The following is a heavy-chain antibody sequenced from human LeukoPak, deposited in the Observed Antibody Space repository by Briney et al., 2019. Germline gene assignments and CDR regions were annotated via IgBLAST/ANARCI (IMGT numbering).Heavy chain of an antibody. CDR1: GFTFSGYY. CDR2: ITSSGNTI. CDR3: ARLSGGTAYYYYYAMDV. J-gene: IGHJ6*02. V-gene: IGHV3-11*01. D-gene: IGHD1-1*01. Sequence: PGGSLRLSCAASGFTFSGYYMSWIRQAPGKGLEWISYITSSGNTIHHADSVKGRFTISRDNAKSSLYLQMNSLRAEDTAVYYCARLSGGTAYYYYYAMDVWGQGTTVTVSS.